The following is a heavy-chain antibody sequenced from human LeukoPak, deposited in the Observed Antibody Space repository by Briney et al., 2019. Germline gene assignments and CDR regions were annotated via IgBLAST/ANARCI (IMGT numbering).Heavy chain of an antibody. V-gene: IGHV4-59*12. D-gene: IGHD3-3*01. CDR3: ARESYDFWSGYYTKPELDYYYYYMDV. Sequence: PSETLSLTCTVSGGSTSSYYWSWIRQPPGKGLEWIGYIYYSGSTNYNPSLKSRVTISVDTSKNQFSLKLSSVTAADTAVYYCARESYDFWSGYYTKPELDYYYYYMDVWGKGTTVTVSS. J-gene: IGHJ6*03. CDR2: IYYSGST. CDR1: GGSTSSYY.